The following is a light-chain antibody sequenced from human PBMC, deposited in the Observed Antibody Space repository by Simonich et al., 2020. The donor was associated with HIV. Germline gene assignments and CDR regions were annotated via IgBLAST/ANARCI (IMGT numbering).Light chain of an antibody. CDR1: QSVSIN. CDR3: QQYNKWPPWT. V-gene: IGKV3-15*01. J-gene: IGKJ1*01. CDR2: GAS. Sequence: EIVLTQSQATLSVSPGERATLPCRASQSVSINLAWYQQKPGQAPRLLIYGASTRATGIPARFSGSGSGTEFNLTISSLQSEDSAVYYCQQYNKWPPWTFGQGTKVEFK.